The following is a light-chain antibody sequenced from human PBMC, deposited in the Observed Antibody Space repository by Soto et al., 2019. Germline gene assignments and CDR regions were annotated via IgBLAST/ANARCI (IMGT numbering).Light chain of an antibody. V-gene: IGKV3-11*01. CDR1: QSINTY. CDR3: QQRFTWPS. Sequence: ETVLTQSPATLSLSPGERATLSCRASQSINTYLAWYQQKPGQAPRLLIYDASNRATGIPARFSGSGSGTDFTPTISSLEPEDFAVYYCQQRFTWPSFGPGTKVDVK. J-gene: IGKJ3*01. CDR2: DAS.